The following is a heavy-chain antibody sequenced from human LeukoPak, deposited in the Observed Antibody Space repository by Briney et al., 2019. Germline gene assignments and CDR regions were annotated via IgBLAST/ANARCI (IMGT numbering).Heavy chain of an antibody. J-gene: IGHJ3*02. CDR1: GGSFSGYY. CDR2: INHSGST. V-gene: IGHV4-34*01. Sequence: PSETLSLTCAVYGGSFSGYYWSWIRQPPGKGLEWIGEINHSGSTNYNPSLKSRVTISVDTSKNQFSLKLSSVTAADTAVYYCASTRYCSSTSCYTVANDAFDIWGQGTMVTVSS. D-gene: IGHD2-2*02. CDR3: ASTRYCSSTSCYTVANDAFDI.